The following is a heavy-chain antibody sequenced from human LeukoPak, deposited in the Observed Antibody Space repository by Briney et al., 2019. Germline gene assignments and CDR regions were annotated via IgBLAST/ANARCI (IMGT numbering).Heavy chain of an antibody. CDR3: AARYCSSTSCYILY. J-gene: IGHJ4*02. Sequence: GASVKVSCKASGYTFTGYYMHWVRQAPGQGLEWMGWINPNSGGTNYAQKFQGRVTMTRDTSISTAYMELSRLRSDDTAVYYCAARYCSSTSCYILYWGQGTLVTVSS. CDR1: GYTFTGYY. D-gene: IGHD2-2*02. CDR2: INPNSGGT. V-gene: IGHV1-2*02.